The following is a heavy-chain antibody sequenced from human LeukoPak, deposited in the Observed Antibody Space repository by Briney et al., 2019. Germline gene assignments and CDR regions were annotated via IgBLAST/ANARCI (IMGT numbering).Heavy chain of an antibody. CDR1: GFTFSNAW. CDR2: MSYDGSNK. V-gene: IGHV3-30*03. D-gene: IGHD4-11*01. CDR3: ARDWSSKYPYYYGMDV. J-gene: IGHJ6*02. Sequence: GGSLRLSCAASGFTFSNAWMSWVRQAPGKGLEWVAVMSYDGSNKYYADSVKGRFTISRDNSKNTLYLQMNSLRAEDTAVYYCARDWSSKYPYYYGMDVWGQGTTVTVSS.